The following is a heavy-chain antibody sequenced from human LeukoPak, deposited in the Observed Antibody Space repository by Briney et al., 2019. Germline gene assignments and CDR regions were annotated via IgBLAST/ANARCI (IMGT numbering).Heavy chain of an antibody. D-gene: IGHD2-2*01. J-gene: IGHJ3*02. CDR1: GFXFSDYY. CDR2: ISSSSSYT. Sequence: GGSLRLSCAASGFXFSDYYMSWIRQAPGKGLEWISYISSSSSYTTYADSVRGRFTISRDNAKNSLYVQMNYLRAEDTAVYYCARERDCRSTSCLDAFDIWGQGTMVTVSS. CDR3: ARERDCRSTSCLDAFDI. V-gene: IGHV3-11*06.